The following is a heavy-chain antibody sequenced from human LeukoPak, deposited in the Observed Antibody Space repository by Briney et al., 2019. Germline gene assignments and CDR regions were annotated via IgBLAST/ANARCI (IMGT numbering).Heavy chain of an antibody. CDR2: IKSKTDGGTT. CDR1: GFTFSNAW. Sequence: GGSLRLSCAASGFTFSNAWMSWVRQAPGKGLEWVGRIKSKTDGGTTDYAAPVKGRFTISRDDSKNTLYLQMNSLKTEDTAVYYCAKETGYSSGSGDYWGQGTLVTVSS. D-gene: IGHD6-19*01. V-gene: IGHV3-15*01. J-gene: IGHJ4*02. CDR3: AKETGYSSGSGDY.